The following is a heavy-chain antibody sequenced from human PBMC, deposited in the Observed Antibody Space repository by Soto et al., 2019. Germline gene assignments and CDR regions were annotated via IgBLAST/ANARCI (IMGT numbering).Heavy chain of an antibody. J-gene: IGHJ5*02. CDR3: ARQGGWFDP. CDR1: GGSIRSYY. V-gene: IGHV4-59*08. CDR2: IYYSGST. D-gene: IGHD1-26*01. Sequence: QVQLQESGPGLVKPSETLSLTCTVSGGSIRSYYWSWIRQPPGKGLEWIGSIYYSGSTNYKPSLTTRPTXXVDTSKNQFSLKLNSVTAADTAVYYCARQGGWFDPWGQGTLVTVSS.